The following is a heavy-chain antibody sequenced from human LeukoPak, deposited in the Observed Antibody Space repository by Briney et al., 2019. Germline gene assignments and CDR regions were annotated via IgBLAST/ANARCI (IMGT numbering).Heavy chain of an antibody. V-gene: IGHV1-69*13. CDR1: GGTFSSYA. J-gene: IGHJ3*02. CDR2: IIPIFGTA. Sequence: GASVKVSCEASGGTFSSYAISWVRRAPGQGLEWMGGIIPIFGTANYAQKFQGRVTITADESTSTAYMELSSLRSEDTAVYYCARSGYITMVRGVTNAFDIWGQGTMVTVSS. D-gene: IGHD3-10*01. CDR3: ARSGYITMVRGVTNAFDI.